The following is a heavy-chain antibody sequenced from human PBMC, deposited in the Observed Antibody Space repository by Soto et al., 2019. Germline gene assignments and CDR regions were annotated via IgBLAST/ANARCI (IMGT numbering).Heavy chain of an antibody. Sequence: GESLKISFKGSGYSFTSYWIGWVRHMPVKGLEWMGIIYPVDSYTRYSPSFQGQVTISADKSISTAYLQWSRLRASDTAMYYCARLGGYDSSGYEYYYYGMDVWGQGTTVTVSS. D-gene: IGHD3-22*01. V-gene: IGHV5-51*01. CDR1: GYSFTSYW. CDR2: IYPVDSYT. CDR3: ARLGGYDSSGYEYYYYGMDV. J-gene: IGHJ6*01.